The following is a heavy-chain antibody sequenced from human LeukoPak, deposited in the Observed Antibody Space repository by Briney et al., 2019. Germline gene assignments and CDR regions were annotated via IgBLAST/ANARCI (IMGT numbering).Heavy chain of an antibody. CDR2: IKEEGSEI. Sequence: GGSLRLSCAASGFTFSNYWMSWVRQAPGKGLEWVANIKEEGSEIHYVDSVKGRFTISRDNAKNSMSLQMNSLGADDTAVYYCALLGGSFDFWGQGTLVTVSS. D-gene: IGHD3-16*01. J-gene: IGHJ4*02. CDR1: GFTFSNYW. V-gene: IGHV3-7*01. CDR3: ALLGGSFDF.